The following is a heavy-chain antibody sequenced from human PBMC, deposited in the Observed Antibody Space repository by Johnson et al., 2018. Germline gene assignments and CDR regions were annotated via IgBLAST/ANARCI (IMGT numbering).Heavy chain of an antibody. CDR2: ISSSGSTI. D-gene: IGHD3-10*01. J-gene: IGHJ6*02. Sequence: VQLVESGGGLVKPGGSLRLSCAASGFTFSDYYMSWIRQAPGKGLEWVSSISSSGSTISYADSVKGRFTIPRDNAKNSLYLQLNSRRAEDTAVNYCARSYASGNYARYYGVDVWGQGTTVTVSS. CDR1: GFTFSDYY. V-gene: IGHV3-11*04. CDR3: ARSYASGNYARYYGVDV.